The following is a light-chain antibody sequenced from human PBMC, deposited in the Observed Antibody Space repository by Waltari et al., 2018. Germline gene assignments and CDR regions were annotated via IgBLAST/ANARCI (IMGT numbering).Light chain of an antibody. Sequence: QSALTQPASVSGSPGQSITSSCTGTSSDVGSYNHVSWYQQHPGKAPNLRICEGSKRPSGVASRFSGSKSGHTASLTISGLQAEDEAAYYCCSYAASRTYVFGTGTKVPVL. CDR3: CSYAASRTYV. V-gene: IGLV2-23*01. CDR2: EGS. J-gene: IGLJ1*01. CDR1: SSDVGSYNH.